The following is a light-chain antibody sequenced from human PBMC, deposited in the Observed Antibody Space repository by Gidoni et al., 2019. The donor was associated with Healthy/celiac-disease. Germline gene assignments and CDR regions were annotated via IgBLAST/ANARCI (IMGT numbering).Light chain of an antibody. CDR2: AAS. CDR1: QGISSY. J-gene: IGKJ4*01. Sequence: DIQLTQSPSFLSASVGDRVTITCRASQGISSYLAWYQQKPGKAPKLLIYAASTLQSGVPSRFSGSGSGTEFTLTISSLQPEDFATYSCQQLNSYPLTFXGXTKVEIK. CDR3: QQLNSYPLT. V-gene: IGKV1-9*01.